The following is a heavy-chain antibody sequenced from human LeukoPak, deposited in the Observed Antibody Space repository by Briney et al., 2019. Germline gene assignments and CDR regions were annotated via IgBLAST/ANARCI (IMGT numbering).Heavy chain of an antibody. D-gene: IGHD5-18*01. J-gene: IGHJ6*03. CDR3: ARGLRRIQLSLYYMDV. V-gene: IGHV4-34*01. CDR2: INHSGST. CDR1: GGSFSGYY. Sequence: SETLSLTCGFYGGSFSGYYWSWIRQPPGKGLEWIGEINHSGSTNYNPSLKSRVTISVDTPKNQFSLKLSSVTAADTAVYYCARGLRRIQLSLYYMDVWGKGTTVTVSS.